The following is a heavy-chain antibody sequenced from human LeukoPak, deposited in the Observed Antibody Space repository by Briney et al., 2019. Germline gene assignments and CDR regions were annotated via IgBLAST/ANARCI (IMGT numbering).Heavy chain of an antibody. Sequence: GGSLTLSCAASGFTFKSSWMHWVRQPPGRGPVWVSRISSDGTNTRYADSVRGRFTVSRDNAKNTLYLQMNSLRVEDSAVYYCARDWGGSXPTSHDXWGQGTLVXXSS. CDR1: GFTFKSSW. CDR2: ISSDGTNT. CDR3: ARDWGGSXPTSHDX. D-gene: IGHD3-16*01. J-gene: IGHJ4*02. V-gene: IGHV3-74*01.